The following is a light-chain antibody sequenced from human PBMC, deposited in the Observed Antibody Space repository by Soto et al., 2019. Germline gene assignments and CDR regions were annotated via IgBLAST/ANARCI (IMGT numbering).Light chain of an antibody. V-gene: IGKV4-1*01. CDR2: WAS. Sequence: DIVMTQSPDSLAVSLGERATINCKSSQSVLYSSNNKNYLTWYQQKPGQPPKLLIYWASTRESGGPDRFSGSGSGTDFTLTISSLQAEDVAVYYCQQYYNTPWTFGQGTKVEIK. J-gene: IGKJ1*01. CDR1: QSVLYSSNNKNY. CDR3: QQYYNTPWT.